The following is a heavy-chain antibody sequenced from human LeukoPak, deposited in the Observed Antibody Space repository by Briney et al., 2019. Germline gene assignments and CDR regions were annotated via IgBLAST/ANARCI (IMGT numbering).Heavy chain of an antibody. D-gene: IGHD3-22*01. CDR1: GFTFGSDA. CDR3: AKGRRGFYDSSGYFYIFDY. V-gene: IGHV3-23*01. J-gene: IGHJ4*02. CDR2: INAGGSYT. Sequence: GGSLRLSCAASGFTFGSDAMSWVRQAPGEGLEWVSSINAGGSYTYYADSVKGRFTISRDNSRNTVYLQMNSLRAEDTAVYYCAKGRRGFYDSSGYFYIFDYWGQGTLVTVSS.